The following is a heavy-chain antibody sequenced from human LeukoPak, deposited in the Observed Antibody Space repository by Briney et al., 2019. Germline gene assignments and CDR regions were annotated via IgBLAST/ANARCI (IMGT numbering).Heavy chain of an antibody. D-gene: IGHD3-10*01. CDR1: GYSISGGFY. CDR3: ARHRSPRYYASGSYRGSGFDY. V-gene: IGHV4-38-2*02. J-gene: IGHJ4*02. Sequence: PSETLSLTCTVSGYSISGGFYWDWIRQPPGKGLEWIGEIYHSGSTNYNPSLKSRVTISVDTSRNQFSLKLRSVTAADTAVYYCARHRSPRYYASGSYRGSGFDYWGQGILVTVSS. CDR2: IYHSGST.